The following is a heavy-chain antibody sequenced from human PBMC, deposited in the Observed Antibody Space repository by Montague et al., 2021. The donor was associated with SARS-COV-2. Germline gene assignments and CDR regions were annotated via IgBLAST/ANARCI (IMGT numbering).Heavy chain of an antibody. Sequence: TLSLTCTVSGGAINCGDLYWRWIRQPAGKGLEWIGRIYVTGRTRYSPSLESRVTMSIDTAKGQFSLKLSSVTAADTCVYHCVRKTIYFDYWGQGTLVTVSS. CDR3: VRKTIYFDY. V-gene: IGHV4-61*02. D-gene: IGHD1/OR15-1a*01. CDR2: IYVTGRT. J-gene: IGHJ4*02. CDR1: GGAINCGDLY.